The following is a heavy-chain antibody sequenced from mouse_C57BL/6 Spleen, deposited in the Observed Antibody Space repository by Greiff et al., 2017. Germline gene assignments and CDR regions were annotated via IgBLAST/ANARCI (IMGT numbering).Heavy chain of an antibody. CDR2: IHPSDSDT. J-gene: IGHJ4*01. D-gene: IGHD1-1*02. V-gene: IGHV1-74*01. CDR1: GYTFTSYW. CDR3: AISHMPHYGHYAMDY. Sequence: QVQLQQPGAELVKPGASVKVSCKASGYTFTSYWMHWVKQRPGQGLEWIGRIHPSDSDTNYNQKFKGKATLTVDKSSSTAYMQLSSLTSEDSAVYYCAISHMPHYGHYAMDYWGQGTSVTVSS.